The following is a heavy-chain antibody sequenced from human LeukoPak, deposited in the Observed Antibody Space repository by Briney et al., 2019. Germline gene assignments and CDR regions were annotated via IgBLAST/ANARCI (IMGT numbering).Heavy chain of an antibody. J-gene: IGHJ4*02. D-gene: IGHD3-10*01. CDR1: GGSFSGYY. CDR3: ARRRYGSGSYYKPPDY. Sequence: SETLSLTCAVYGGSFSGYYWSWIRQPPGKGLVWIGEINHSGSTNYNPSLKSRVTISVDTSKNQFSLKLSSVTAADTAVYYCARRRYGSGSYYKPPDYWGQGTLVTVSS. CDR2: INHSGST. V-gene: IGHV4-34*01.